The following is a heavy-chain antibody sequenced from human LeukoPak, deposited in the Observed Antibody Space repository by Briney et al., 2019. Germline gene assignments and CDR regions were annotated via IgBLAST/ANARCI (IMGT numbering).Heavy chain of an antibody. CDR1: GGSVSSGVYY. Sequence: PSQTLSLTCTVSGGSVSSGVYYWSWIRQHPGQGLEWIGYVYYSGTTYYNPSLKSRVTISLDTSKNQFSLKLGSVTAADTAVYYCATYGGNYYFDYWGQGTLVTVSS. V-gene: IGHV4-31*03. J-gene: IGHJ4*02. D-gene: IGHD4-23*01. CDR3: ATYGGNYYFDY. CDR2: VYYSGTT.